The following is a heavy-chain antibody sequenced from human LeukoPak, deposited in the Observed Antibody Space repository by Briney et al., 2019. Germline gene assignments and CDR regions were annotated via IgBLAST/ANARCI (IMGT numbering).Heavy chain of an antibody. CDR2: IRYDGSNK. J-gene: IGHJ4*02. CDR1: GFTFSTYG. CDR3: GKGIVVVPAVVDY. Sequence: GGSLRLSCAASGFTFSTYGMHWVRQAPGKGLEWVAYIRYDGSNKYYADSVKGRFTISRDNSKNTLYLQMNSLRAEDTAVYYCGKGIVVVPAVVDYWGQGTLVTVSP. D-gene: IGHD2-2*01. V-gene: IGHV3-30*02.